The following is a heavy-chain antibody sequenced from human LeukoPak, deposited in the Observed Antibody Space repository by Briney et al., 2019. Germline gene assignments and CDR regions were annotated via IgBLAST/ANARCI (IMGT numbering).Heavy chain of an antibody. Sequence: GGSLRLSCAASGFTFSSYWMHWVRQAPGKGLVWVSRINTDGSSTSYADSVKGRFTISRDNAKNTLYLQMNSLRAEDTAVYYCASAQNFWSGFISGSGAFDIWGQGTMATVSS. V-gene: IGHV3-74*01. CDR1: GFTFSSYW. CDR3: ASAQNFWSGFISGSGAFDI. J-gene: IGHJ3*02. D-gene: IGHD3-3*01. CDR2: INTDGSST.